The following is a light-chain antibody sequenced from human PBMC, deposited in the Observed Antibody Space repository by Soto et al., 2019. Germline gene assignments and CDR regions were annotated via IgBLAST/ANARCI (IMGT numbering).Light chain of an antibody. CDR1: SSDVWSFNF. V-gene: IGLV2-23*02. CDR2: EVT. CDR3: CSDAGSSSYV. J-gene: IGLJ1*01. Sequence: QSALNQPASVSGSPGQSITISCTRPSSDVWSFNFVSWYQQHPDKAPQVLIYEVTKRPPGVSNRFSGSKSGNTASLTISGLQADDEADYYCCSDAGSSSYVFGTGTKVTVL.